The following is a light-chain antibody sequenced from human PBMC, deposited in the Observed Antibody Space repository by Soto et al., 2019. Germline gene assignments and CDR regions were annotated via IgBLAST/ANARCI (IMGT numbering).Light chain of an antibody. CDR3: QQYNSYPWT. Sequence: DIQMTQSPSTLSGSVGDRVTITCRASQSISSWLAWYQQKPGKAPKLLIYKASSLESGVPSRFSGSGSGTEFTLTTSSLQPDDFATYYCQQYNSYPWTFGQGTKVDNK. CDR1: QSISSW. CDR2: KAS. J-gene: IGKJ1*01. V-gene: IGKV1-5*03.